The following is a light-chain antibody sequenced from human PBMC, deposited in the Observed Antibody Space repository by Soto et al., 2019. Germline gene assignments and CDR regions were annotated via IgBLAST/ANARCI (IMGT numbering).Light chain of an antibody. CDR3: QHGYSTPLT. V-gene: IGKV1-39*01. CDR2: AAS. CDR1: QSISTY. Sequence: DIQMTQSPSSLSASVGDRVTITCRASQSISTYLHWYQQKPGKAPNLLIYAASTLQSGVPSRFSRSGARTDFTLTISSLQPEDFATYFCQHGYSTPLTFGGGTKVDIK. J-gene: IGKJ4*01.